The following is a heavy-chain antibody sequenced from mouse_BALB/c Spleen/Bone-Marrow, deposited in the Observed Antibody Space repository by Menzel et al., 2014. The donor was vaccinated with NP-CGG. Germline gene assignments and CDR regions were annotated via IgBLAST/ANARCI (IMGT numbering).Heavy chain of an antibody. J-gene: IGHJ4*01. V-gene: IGHV5-4*02. Sequence: DVMLVESGGGLVKPGGSLKLSCAASGFTFSDYYMFWVRQTPEKRLEWVATISDGVSYAYYPDSVKGRFTTSRDNARNNLYLQMSSLKSEDTAMYYCARAPPYDFYAMDYWGQGTSVTVSS. CDR3: ARAPPYDFYAMDY. CDR2: ISDGVSYA. D-gene: IGHD2-13*01. CDR1: GFTFSDYY.